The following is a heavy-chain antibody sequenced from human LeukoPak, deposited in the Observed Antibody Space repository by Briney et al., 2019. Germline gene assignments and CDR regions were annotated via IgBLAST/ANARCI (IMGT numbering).Heavy chain of an antibody. V-gene: IGHV4-39*01. Sequence: SETLSLTCTVSGGSISSSSYYWGWIRQPPGKGLEWIGSIYYSGSTYYNPSLKSRVTISVDTSKNQFSLRLSSVTAADTAVCYCARLQEPWGQGTLVTVSS. CDR1: GGSISSSSYY. J-gene: IGHJ5*02. CDR3: ARLQEP. CDR2: IYYSGST.